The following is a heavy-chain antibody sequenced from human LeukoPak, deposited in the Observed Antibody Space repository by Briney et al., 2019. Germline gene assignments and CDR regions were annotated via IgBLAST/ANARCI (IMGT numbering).Heavy chain of an antibody. CDR1: GGSISSSNW. V-gene: IGHV4-4*02. D-gene: IGHD3-22*01. CDR3: ARDLDSSGYYYGLTAGGMDV. CDR2: IYHSGST. Sequence: PSGTLSLTCAVSGGSISSSNWWSWVRQPPGKGLEWIGEIYHSGSTNYNPSLKSRVTISVDKSKNQFSLKLSSVTAADTAVYYCARDLDSSGYYYGLTAGGMDVWGQGTTVTVSS. J-gene: IGHJ6*02.